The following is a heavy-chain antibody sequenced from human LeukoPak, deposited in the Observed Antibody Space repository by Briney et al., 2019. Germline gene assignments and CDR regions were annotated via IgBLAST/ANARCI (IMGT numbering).Heavy chain of an antibody. CDR3: AKDRGVHYYGSERGLYNWFDP. J-gene: IGHJ5*02. D-gene: IGHD3-10*01. CDR1: GFTFSSYA. V-gene: IGHV3-23*01. Sequence: GGSLRLSCAASGFTFSSYAMNWVRQAPGKGLEWVSAISGSGGSTYYTDSVKGRFTISRDNSKNTLYLQMDSLRAEDTAVYYCAKDRGVHYYGSERGLYNWFDPWGQGTLVTVSS. CDR2: ISGSGGST.